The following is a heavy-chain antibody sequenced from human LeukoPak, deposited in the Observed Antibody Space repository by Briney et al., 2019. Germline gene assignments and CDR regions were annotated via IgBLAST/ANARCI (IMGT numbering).Heavy chain of an antibody. J-gene: IGHJ5*02. CDR3: ASSSGGFNWFDP. V-gene: IGHV3-7*02. D-gene: IGHD3-22*01. CDR2: IKGDGSEK. Sequence: PGGSLRLSCAASGFTFRNYWMIWVRQAPGKGLEWLGNIKGDGSEKRYADSVKGRFTISRDNAKNTLYLQMNSLRVEDTAVYYCASSSGGFNWFDPWGQGTLVTVSS. CDR1: GFTFRNYW.